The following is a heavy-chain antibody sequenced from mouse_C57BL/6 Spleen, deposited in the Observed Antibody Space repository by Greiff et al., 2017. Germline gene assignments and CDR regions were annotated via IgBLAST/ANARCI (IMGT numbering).Heavy chain of an antibody. Sequence: DVKLVESVAELVRPGASVKLSCTASGFNIKNTYMHWVKQRPEQGLEWIGRIDPANGNTKYAPKFQGKATITADTSSNTAYLQLSSLTSEDTAIYYCSRDSSGYLYYAMDYWGQGTSVTVSS. CDR1: GFNIKNTY. CDR2: IDPANGNT. V-gene: IGHV14-3*01. D-gene: IGHD3-2*02. J-gene: IGHJ4*01. CDR3: SRDSSGYLYYAMDY.